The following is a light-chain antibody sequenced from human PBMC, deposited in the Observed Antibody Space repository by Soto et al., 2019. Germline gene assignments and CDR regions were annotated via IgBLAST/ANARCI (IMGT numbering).Light chain of an antibody. CDR1: QSVSSNY. CDR2: GAS. V-gene: IGKV3-20*01. Sequence: DIVLTQFPGTLSLSPGERATLSCRASQSVSSNYLAWYQQRPGQPPNLLIFGASNRAPGIPDRFSGSGSGTDFTLTISRLEPEDFAVYYCQQYGSSIKTFGQGTKVDIK. J-gene: IGKJ1*01. CDR3: QQYGSSIKT.